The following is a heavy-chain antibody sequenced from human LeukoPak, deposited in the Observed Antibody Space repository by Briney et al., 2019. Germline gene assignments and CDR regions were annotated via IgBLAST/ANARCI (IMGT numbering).Heavy chain of an antibody. CDR3: ARERKYQLPLYYYYYMDV. V-gene: IGHV3-21*01. Sequence: PGGSLRLSCAASGFTFDDYGMSWVRQAPGKGLEWVSSISSSSSYIYYADSVKGRFTISRDNAKNSLYLQMNSLRAEDTAVYYCARERKYQLPLYYYYYMDVWGKGTTVTISS. CDR1: GFTFDDYG. D-gene: IGHD2-2*01. J-gene: IGHJ6*03. CDR2: ISSSSSYI.